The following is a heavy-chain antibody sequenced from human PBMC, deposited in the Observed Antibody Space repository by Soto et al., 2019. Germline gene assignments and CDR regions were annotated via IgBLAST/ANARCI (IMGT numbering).Heavy chain of an antibody. J-gene: IGHJ4*02. V-gene: IGHV3-23*01. CDR3: AKSRVFIGAIVTLLDS. Sequence: EVQLLESGGGLVQPGGSLTLSCATSGFTFSSYAMVWVRQAAEKGLEWVASISNNGDTAYYADSVKGRFTISRGNSENTLYLQMTVLRADDTALYFCAKSRVFIGAIVTLLDSWGQGTQVTVSS. CDR2: ISNNGDTA. CDR1: GFTFSSYA. D-gene: IGHD3-16*02.